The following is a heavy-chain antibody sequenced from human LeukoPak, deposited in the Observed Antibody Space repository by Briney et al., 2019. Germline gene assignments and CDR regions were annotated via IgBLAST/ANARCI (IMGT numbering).Heavy chain of an antibody. CDR2: ISYDGSNK. CDR1: GITFSNYG. J-gene: IGHJ6*02. D-gene: IGHD6-13*01. CDR3: ARDIGIAATVYAMDV. Sequence: PGGSLRLSCAASGITFSNYGMHWVRQAPGKGLEWVAVISYDGSNKFYPDSVKGRFTISRDNSKNTLYLQMNSLRAEDTAVYYCARDIGIAATVYAMDVWGQGTTVTVSS. V-gene: IGHV3-30*03.